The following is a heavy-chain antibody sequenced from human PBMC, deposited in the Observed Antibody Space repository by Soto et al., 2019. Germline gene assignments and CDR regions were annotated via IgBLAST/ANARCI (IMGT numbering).Heavy chain of an antibody. CDR1: GYTFTSYG. CDR3: ARDGSLWLHMRYGMDV. Sequence: QVQLVQSGAEVKKPGASVKVSCKASGYTFTSYGISWVRQAPGQGLEGMGWISAYNGNTNYAQKLQGRVTMTTDTPTSTAYMELRSLRSDDTAVYYCARDGSLWLHMRYGMDVWGQGTTVTVSS. CDR2: ISAYNGNT. D-gene: IGHD5-12*01. V-gene: IGHV1-18*01. J-gene: IGHJ6*02.